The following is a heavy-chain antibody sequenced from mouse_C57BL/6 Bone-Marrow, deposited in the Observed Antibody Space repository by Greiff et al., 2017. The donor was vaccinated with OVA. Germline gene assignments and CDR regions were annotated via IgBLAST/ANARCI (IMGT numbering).Heavy chain of an antibody. CDR2: ISSGGSYT. CDR3: ARLSDGYYYFDY. D-gene: IGHD2-3*01. J-gene: IGHJ2*01. V-gene: IGHV5-6*01. Sequence: EVKLMESGGDLVKPGGSLKLSCAASGFTFSSYGMSWVRQTPDKRLEWVATISSGGSYTYYPDSVKGRFTIARDNAKNTLYLQMSSLKSEDTAMYYCARLSDGYYYFDYGGQGTTLTVSS. CDR1: GFTFSSYG.